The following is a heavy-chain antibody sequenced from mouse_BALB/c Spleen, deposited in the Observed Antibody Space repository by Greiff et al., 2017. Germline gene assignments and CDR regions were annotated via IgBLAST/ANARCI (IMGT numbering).Heavy chain of an antibody. V-gene: IGHV5-12-1*01. J-gene: IGHJ4*01. CDR2: ISSGGGST. Sequence: EVQRVESGGGLVKPGGSLKLSCAASGFAFSSYDMSWVRQTPEKRLEWVAYISSGGGSTYYPDTVKGRFTISRDNAKNTLYLQMSSLKSEDTAMYYCARHPLDYAMDYWGQGTSVTVSS. CDR3: ARHPLDYAMDY. CDR1: GFAFSSYD.